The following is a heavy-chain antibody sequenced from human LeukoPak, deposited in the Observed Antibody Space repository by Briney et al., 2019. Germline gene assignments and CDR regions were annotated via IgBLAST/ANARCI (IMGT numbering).Heavy chain of an antibody. D-gene: IGHD3-10*01. Sequence: GGSLKISCKGSGYSFTSYWISWVRQMLGKGREWMRRIDPSDSYTNYSPSFQGHVTISADKSISTAYLQWSSLKASDTAMYYCARPSSITMVRGVLNDYWGQGTLVTVSS. CDR3: ARPSSITMVRGVLNDY. CDR1: GYSFTSYW. V-gene: IGHV5-10-1*01. J-gene: IGHJ4*02. CDR2: IDPSDSYT.